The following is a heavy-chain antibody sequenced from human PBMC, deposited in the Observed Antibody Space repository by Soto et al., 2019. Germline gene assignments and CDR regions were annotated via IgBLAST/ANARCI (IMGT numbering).Heavy chain of an antibody. Sequence: SGPTLLNPTQTLTLTCTLSGVSLTTSGVGVGWIRQPPGKALEWLALIYWDDDKRFSPSLKSRLAITRDTSKNQVVMTMTDMAPVDTAIYYCAHRQRTVVVGAPFDLWGQGSQVTVSS. D-gene: IGHD2-15*01. CDR2: IYWDDDK. CDR1: GVSLTTSGVG. CDR3: AHRQRTVVVGAPFDL. V-gene: IGHV2-5*02. J-gene: IGHJ4*02.